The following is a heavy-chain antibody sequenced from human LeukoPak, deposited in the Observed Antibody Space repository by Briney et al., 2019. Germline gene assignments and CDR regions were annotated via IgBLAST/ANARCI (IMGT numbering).Heavy chain of an antibody. CDR3: TRGGSSYFDY. V-gene: IGHV3-49*04. Sequence: GGSLRLSCTASGFTFGDYAMSWVRQAPGKGLEWVGFIRSKAYGGTTEYAASVKGRFTISRDDSKSIAYLQMNSLKTEDTAVYYCTRGGSSYFDYWGQGTLVTVSS. CDR2: IRSKAYGGTT. CDR1: GFTFGDYA. J-gene: IGHJ4*02. D-gene: IGHD3-10*01.